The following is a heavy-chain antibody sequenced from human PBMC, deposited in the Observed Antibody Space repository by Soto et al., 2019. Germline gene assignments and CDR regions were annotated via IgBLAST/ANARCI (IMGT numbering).Heavy chain of an antibody. CDR2: ISGSGSRT. V-gene: IGHV3-23*01. Sequence: GGSLRLSCAASGFTFSSYAMSWVRQAPGKGLEWVSAISGSGSRTYYADSVKGRFTISRDNSKNSLYLQMNSLRAEDTAVYYCAREPPTYYYSYMDVWGKGTTVTVPS. J-gene: IGHJ6*03. CDR1: GFTFSSYA. CDR3: AREPPTYYYSYMDV.